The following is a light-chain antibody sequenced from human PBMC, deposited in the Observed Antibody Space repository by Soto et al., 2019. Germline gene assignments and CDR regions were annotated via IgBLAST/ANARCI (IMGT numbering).Light chain of an antibody. Sequence: EIVLPQSPATLSLSPGDRATLSCRASHSVGSLLAWYQQKPGQAPRLLMYFASNRATGIPPRFSGSGSGTDFTLTISSLQPEDLATYYCQQSNTFPLTFGGGTKVDIK. CDR1: HSVGSL. CDR3: QQSNTFPLT. J-gene: IGKJ4*01. V-gene: IGKV3-11*01. CDR2: FAS.